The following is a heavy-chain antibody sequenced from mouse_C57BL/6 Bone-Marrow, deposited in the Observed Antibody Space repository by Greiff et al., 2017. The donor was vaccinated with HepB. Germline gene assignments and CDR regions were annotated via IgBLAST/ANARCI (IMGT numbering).Heavy chain of an antibody. Sequence: QVQLQQPGAELVKPGASVKLSCKASGYTFTSYWMHWVKQRPGRGLEWIGRIDPNSGGTKYNEKFKSKATLTVDKPSSTAYMQLISLTSEDSAVYYCARVYDGYYGGAMDYWGQGTSVTVSS. CDR3: ARVYDGYYGGAMDY. J-gene: IGHJ4*01. CDR2: IDPNSGGT. CDR1: GYTFTSYW. V-gene: IGHV1-72*01. D-gene: IGHD2-3*01.